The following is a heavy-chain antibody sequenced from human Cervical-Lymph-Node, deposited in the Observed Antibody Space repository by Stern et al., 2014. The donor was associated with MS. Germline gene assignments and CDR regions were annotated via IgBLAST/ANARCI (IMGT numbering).Heavy chain of an antibody. Sequence: VQLVQSGAEVKKPGSSVKVSCKASEGTFSNYQITWVRQAPGQGLEWMGWIMPLFGTANYAQKFQDRVTITADKSTSTAYMELTSLSSEDTAVYYCVGDLVGHPAALDVWGQGTTVIVSS. D-gene: IGHD2-2*01. J-gene: IGHJ6*02. V-gene: IGHV1-69*06. CDR2: IMPLFGTA. CDR1: EGTFSNYQ. CDR3: VGDLVGHPAALDV.